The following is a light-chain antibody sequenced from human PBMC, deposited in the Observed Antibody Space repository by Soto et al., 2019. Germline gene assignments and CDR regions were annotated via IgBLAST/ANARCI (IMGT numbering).Light chain of an antibody. Sequence: QSVLTQPRSVSGSPGQSVTLSCTGTSSDVGGYHYVSWYQHHPGKAPKIIIYDVNKRPSGVPERFSGSNSGNTATLTISRVEAGDEADYYCQVWDTTSDQGVFGTGTKLTVL. J-gene: IGLJ1*01. CDR3: QVWDTTSDQGV. V-gene: IGLV2-11*01. CDR2: DVN. CDR1: SSDVGGYHY.